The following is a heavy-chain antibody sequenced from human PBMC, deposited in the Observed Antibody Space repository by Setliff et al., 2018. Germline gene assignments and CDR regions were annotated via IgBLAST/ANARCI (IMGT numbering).Heavy chain of an antibody. CDR2: IDPSDSYT. J-gene: IGHJ5*02. Sequence: GESLKISCKGSGYSFSSYWISWVRQMPGKGLEWMGRIDPSDSYTNYSPSFQGHVTISADTSISTAYMELSRLSSHDTAVYYCARDQGGCGGGSCYFWFDPWGQGTLVTVSS. CDR1: GYSFSSYW. D-gene: IGHD2-15*01. CDR3: ARDQGGCGGGSCYFWFDP. V-gene: IGHV5-10-1*01.